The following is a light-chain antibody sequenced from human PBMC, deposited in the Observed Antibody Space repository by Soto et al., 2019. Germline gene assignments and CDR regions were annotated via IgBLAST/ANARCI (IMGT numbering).Light chain of an antibody. CDR1: QGISGW. J-gene: IGKJ4*01. CDR2: AAS. V-gene: IGKV1-12*01. CDR3: QQANSFPFT. Sequence: DIQMTQSPSSVSASVGDRVTISGRASQGISGWLAWYQQKPGKAPNLLIYAASSLQSGVPPRFSGSGSGTDFPLTISSLQPEDFATYYCQQANSFPFTFGGGTKVEIK.